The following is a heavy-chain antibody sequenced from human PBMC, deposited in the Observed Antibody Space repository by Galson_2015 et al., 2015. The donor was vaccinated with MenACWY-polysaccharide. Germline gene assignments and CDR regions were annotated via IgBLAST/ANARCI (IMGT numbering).Heavy chain of an antibody. Sequence: SLRLSCAASAFDFNKYVMNWVRQPPGKGLQWVSSITLTGGTPSYADSVRGRFTITRDNPKNTLYLQMNRLGAEDTAVYYCAKGSYRANAVLSYYYYYMDVWGKGTTVTVSS. CDR2: ITLTGGTP. CDR3: AKGSYRANAVLSYYYYYMDV. J-gene: IGHJ6*03. CDR1: AFDFNKYV. D-gene: IGHD4/OR15-4a*01. V-gene: IGHV3-23*01.